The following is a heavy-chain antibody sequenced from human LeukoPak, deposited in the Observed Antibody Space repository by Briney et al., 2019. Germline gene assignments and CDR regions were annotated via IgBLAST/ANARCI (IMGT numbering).Heavy chain of an antibody. D-gene: IGHD2-15*01. V-gene: IGHV1-69*13. CDR3: ARAAEPYCSGGSCFFTEDC. J-gene: IGHJ4*02. CDR1: GGTFSSYA. CDR2: IIPIFGTA. Sequence: ASVKVSCKASGGTFSSYAISRVRQAPGQGLEWMGGIIPIFGTANYAQKFQGRVTITADESTSTAYMELSSLRSEDTAVYYCARAAEPYCSGGSCFFTEDCWGQGTLVTVSS.